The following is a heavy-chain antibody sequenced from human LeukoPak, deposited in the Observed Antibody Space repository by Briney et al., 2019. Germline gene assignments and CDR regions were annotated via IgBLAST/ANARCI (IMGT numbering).Heavy chain of an antibody. CDR2: IYYSGST. CDR1: GGSISSYY. V-gene: IGHV4-59*08. D-gene: IGHD3-22*01. Sequence: SETLSLTCTVSGGSISSYYWSWIRQPPGKGLEWIGYIYYSGSTNYSPSLKSRVTISVDTSKNQFSLRLSSVTAADTAVYYCARAWYYYDSSGCYPFDYWGQGTLGTVSS. J-gene: IGHJ4*02. CDR3: ARAWYYYDSSGCYPFDY.